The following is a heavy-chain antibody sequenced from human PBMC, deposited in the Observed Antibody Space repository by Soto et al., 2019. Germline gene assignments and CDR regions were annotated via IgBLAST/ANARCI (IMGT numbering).Heavy chain of an antibody. CDR2: IYSGGGT. CDR1: GFTVSSNY. D-gene: IGHD5-12*01. Sequence: EVQLVESGGGLVQPGGSLRLSCAASGFTVSSNYMSWVRQAPGKGLEWVSVIYSGGGTYFADSVKGRFAMSRDNSKNTLYLQMNSLRADDTAVYYCAKQRGRYDRDFDSWGQGTLVTVSS. J-gene: IGHJ4*02. CDR3: AKQRGRYDRDFDS. V-gene: IGHV3-66*01.